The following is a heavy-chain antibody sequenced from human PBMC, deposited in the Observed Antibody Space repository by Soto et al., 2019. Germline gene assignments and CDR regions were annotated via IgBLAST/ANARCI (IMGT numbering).Heavy chain of an antibody. V-gene: IGHV4-4*07. J-gene: IGHJ5*02. CDR2: IYSSWST. Sequence: PSETLSLTCTVSGGSISSYYWSWIRQPAGKGLEWIGRIYSSWSTNYNPPLKSRVTMSVDTSKNHFSLQLRSVTAADTAVYYCARDHNDFWSSGFDPWGQGTLVTVSS. CDR1: GGSISSYY. CDR3: ARDHNDFWSSGFDP. D-gene: IGHD3-3*01.